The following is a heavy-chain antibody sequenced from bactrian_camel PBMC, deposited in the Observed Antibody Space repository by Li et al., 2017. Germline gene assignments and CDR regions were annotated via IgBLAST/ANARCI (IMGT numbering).Heavy chain of an antibody. V-gene: IGHV3S53*01. J-gene: IGHJ4*01. CDR1: GWYYRPYG. CDR2: IDTDGSI. D-gene: IGHD1*01. Sequence: HVQLVESGGGSVQAGGSLRLACVVSGWYYRPYGMAWFRQTPGKEREGVAGIDTDGSISYADSVKGRFTVSLENAKDYTENTVFLQMDDLKPEDTAMYFCAAARYAGYPLTESKYASWGQGTQVTVS. CDR3: AAARYAGYPLTESKYAS.